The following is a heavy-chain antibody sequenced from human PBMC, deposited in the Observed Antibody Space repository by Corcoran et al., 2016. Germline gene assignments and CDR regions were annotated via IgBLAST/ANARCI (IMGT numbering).Heavy chain of an antibody. J-gene: IGHJ4*02. CDR3: ARRLHINNRQNDLFDY. CDR1: GGSFSGYY. V-gene: IGHV4-34*01. D-gene: IGHD1-1*01. CDR2: INHSGST. Sequence: QVQLQQWGAGLLKPSETLSLTCAVYGGSFSGYYWSWIRPPPGKGLEWIGEINHSGSTNYNPSLKSRVTISVDTSKNQFSLKLSSVTAADTAVYYCARRLHINNRQNDLFDYWGQGTLVTVSS.